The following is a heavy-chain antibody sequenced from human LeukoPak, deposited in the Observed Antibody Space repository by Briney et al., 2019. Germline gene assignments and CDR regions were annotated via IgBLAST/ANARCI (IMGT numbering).Heavy chain of an antibody. CDR2: ISAYNGNT. D-gene: IGHD2-15*01. J-gene: IGHJ6*02. CDR3: ARDCSGGSCYYYGMDV. Sequence: GASVKVSCKASGYTFTSYGISWVRQAPGQGVEWMGWISAYNGNTNYAQKLQGRVTMTTDTSTSTAYMELRSLRSDDTAVYYCARDCSGGSCYYYGMDVWGQGTTVTVSS. V-gene: IGHV1-18*01. CDR1: GYTFTSYG.